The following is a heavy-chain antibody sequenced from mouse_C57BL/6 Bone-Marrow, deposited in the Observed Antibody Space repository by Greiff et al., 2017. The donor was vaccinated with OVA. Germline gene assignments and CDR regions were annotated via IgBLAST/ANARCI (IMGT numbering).Heavy chain of an antibody. CDR3: TRALVSDMDY. V-gene: IGHV1-15*01. D-gene: IGHD2-5*01. Sequence: QVQLQQSGAELVRPGASVTLSCKASGYTFTDYDMHWVKQTPVHGLEWIGAIDPETGGTAYNQKFQGKAILTADTSSSTAYMELRSLTSEDSAVYYCTRALVSDMDYWGQGTSVTVSS. CDR1: GYTFTDYD. CDR2: IDPETGGT. J-gene: IGHJ4*01.